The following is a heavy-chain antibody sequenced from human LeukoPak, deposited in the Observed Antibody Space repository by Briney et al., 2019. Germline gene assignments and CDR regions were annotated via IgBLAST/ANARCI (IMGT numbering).Heavy chain of an antibody. Sequence: GRSLRLSCAASGFTFSSYGMHWVRQAPGKGLEWVAVISYDGSNKYYADSVKGRFTISRDNSKNTLYLQMNSLRAEDTAVYYCARAFGELWDAFDIWGQGTMVTVSS. V-gene: IGHV3-30*03. D-gene: IGHD3-10*01. J-gene: IGHJ3*02. CDR2: ISYDGSNK. CDR3: ARAFGELWDAFDI. CDR1: GFTFSSYG.